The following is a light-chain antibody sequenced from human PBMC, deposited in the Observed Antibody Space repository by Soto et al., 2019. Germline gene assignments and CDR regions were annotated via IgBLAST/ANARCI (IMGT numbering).Light chain of an antibody. J-gene: IGKJ5*01. CDR1: QSVRNY. V-gene: IGKV3-11*01. Sequence: EFVLTQSPGTLSLSPGERATLSCRASQSVRNYLAWYQQKPGQAPRLLIYDASNRATGIPARFSGSGSGTDFTLTISSLEPEDFAVYYCQQRSNWITFGQGTRLEIK. CDR3: QQRSNWIT. CDR2: DAS.